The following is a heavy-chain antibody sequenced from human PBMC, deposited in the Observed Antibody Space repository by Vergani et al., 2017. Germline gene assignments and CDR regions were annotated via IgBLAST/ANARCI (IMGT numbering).Heavy chain of an antibody. CDR1: GYSFTNYW. V-gene: IGHV5-51*01. CDR3: ARLYGRDSSGSKYFDY. Sequence: EVQLVQSGAEVKKPGESLKISCQISGYSFTNYWTGWVRQMPGKGLEWMGIIHPADSDTRYSPSFQGQVTISVDKSISTAYLQRSSLRASDLAMYYCARLYGRDSSGSKYFDYWGQGTLVTVSS. D-gene: IGHD3-22*01. J-gene: IGHJ4*02. CDR2: IHPADSDT.